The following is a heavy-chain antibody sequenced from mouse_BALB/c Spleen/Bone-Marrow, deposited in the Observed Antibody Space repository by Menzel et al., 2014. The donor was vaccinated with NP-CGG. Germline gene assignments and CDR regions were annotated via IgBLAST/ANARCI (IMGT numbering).Heavy chain of an antibody. CDR1: GFNIKDTY. CDR3: ASYYYGSSGFAY. Sequence: EVKVVESGAELVKPGASVKLSCTASGFNIKDTYMHWVKQRPEQGLEWIGRIDPANGNTKYDPKFQGKATITADTSSNAAYLLLSSLTSEDTAVYYCASYYYGSSGFAYWGQGTLVTVSA. V-gene: IGHV14-3*02. CDR2: IDPANGNT. J-gene: IGHJ3*01. D-gene: IGHD1-1*01.